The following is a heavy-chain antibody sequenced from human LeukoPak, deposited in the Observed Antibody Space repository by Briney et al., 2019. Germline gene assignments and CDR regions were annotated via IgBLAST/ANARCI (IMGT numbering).Heavy chain of an antibody. CDR2: ISAYNGNT. CDR3: ARDHYYYGSGSYYPDY. CDR1: GYTFTSYG. J-gene: IGHJ4*02. Sequence: ASVKVSCKASGYTFTSYGISWVRQAPGQGLEWMGWISAYNGNTNYAQKLQGRVTMTTDTSTSTAYMELRSLRSDDTAVYYCARDHYYYGSGSYYPDYWGQGTLVTVSS. D-gene: IGHD3-10*01. V-gene: IGHV1-18*01.